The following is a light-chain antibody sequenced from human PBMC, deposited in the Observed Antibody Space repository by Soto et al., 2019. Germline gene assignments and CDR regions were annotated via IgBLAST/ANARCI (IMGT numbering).Light chain of an antibody. CDR1: QGINNY. CDR2: AAS. J-gene: IGKJ3*01. Sequence: DIPMNQSPSSLSASVGDRVTITCRASQGINNYVAWYQQKPGKPPKLLIYAASTFQSGVPSRFCGSGSGTDFTLTINSLQPEDVATYSCQKYSSVPVFGPGTKVDIK. CDR3: QKYSSVPV. V-gene: IGKV1-27*01.